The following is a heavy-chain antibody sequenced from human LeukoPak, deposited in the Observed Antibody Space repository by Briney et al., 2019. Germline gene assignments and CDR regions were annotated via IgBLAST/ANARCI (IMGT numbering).Heavy chain of an antibody. CDR2: IFPGDSDT. J-gene: IGHJ4*02. D-gene: IGHD1/OR15-1a*01. Sequence: GESLKISCKNSGYSFNSNWIGWVRQMPGKGLEWIGIIFPGDSDTTYSPSIQGQVTISADTSIDTAYLQCSSLRASDTAMYYCATSESQTRFDYWGQGTPVTVSS. CDR3: ATSESQTRFDY. CDR1: GYSFNSNW. V-gene: IGHV5-51*01.